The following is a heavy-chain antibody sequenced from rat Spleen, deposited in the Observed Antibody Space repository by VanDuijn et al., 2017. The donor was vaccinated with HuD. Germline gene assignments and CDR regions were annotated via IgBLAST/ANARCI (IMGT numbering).Heavy chain of an antibody. CDR2: ISYDGGST. CDR1: GFTFSNYG. CDR3: ARHPFAY. J-gene: IGHJ3*01. Sequence: EVQLVESDGGLVQPGRSLKLSCAASGFTFSNYGMAWVRQAPKKGLEWVAYISYDGGSTYYRDSVKGRFTISRDNAKSTLYLQMDSLRSEDTATYYCARHPFAYWGQGTLVTVSS. V-gene: IGHV5-29*01.